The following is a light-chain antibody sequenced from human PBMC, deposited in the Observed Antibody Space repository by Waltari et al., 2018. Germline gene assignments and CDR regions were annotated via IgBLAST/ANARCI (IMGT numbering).Light chain of an antibody. CDR2: KIS. CDR1: QRLVHSDGNTY. J-gene: IGKJ5*01. CDR3: MQATQLPIT. V-gene: IGKV2-24*01. Sequence: DVVMTKTPLSSPVTLGQPASISCRSSQRLVHSDGNTYMSWLQQRPGQPPRLLFYKISNRFSGVPDRFTAIGAGTDFTLKISRVEAEDVGVYYCMQATQLPITFGQGTRLEIQ.